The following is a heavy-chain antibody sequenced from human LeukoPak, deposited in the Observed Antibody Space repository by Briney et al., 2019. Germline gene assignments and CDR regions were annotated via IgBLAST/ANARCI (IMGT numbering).Heavy chain of an antibody. CDR2: IYHSGST. CDR1: GGSISSSNW. Sequence: SETLSLTCAVSGGSISSSNWWSWVRQPPGKGLEWIGEIYHSGSTYYNPSLKSRVTISVDKSKNQFSLKLSSVTAADTAVYYCARLTWTSAPKKYYFDYWGQGTLVTVSS. J-gene: IGHJ4*02. CDR3: ARLTWTSAPKKYYFDY. V-gene: IGHV4-4*02. D-gene: IGHD3-16*01.